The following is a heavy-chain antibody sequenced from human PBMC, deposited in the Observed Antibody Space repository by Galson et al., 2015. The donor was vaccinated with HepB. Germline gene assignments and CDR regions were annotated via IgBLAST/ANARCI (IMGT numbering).Heavy chain of an antibody. V-gene: IGHV1-46*01. CDR1: GYTFTSYY. J-gene: IGHJ6*02. CDR2: INPSGGST. Sequence: QSGAEVKKPGESLKISCKASGYTFTSYYMHWVRQAPGQGLEWMGIINPSGGSTSYAQKFQGRVTMTRDTSTGTVYMELSSLRSEDTAVYYCARVLAVAGRILYYYYGMDVWGQGTTVTVSS. D-gene: IGHD6-19*01. CDR3: ARVLAVAGRILYYYYGMDV.